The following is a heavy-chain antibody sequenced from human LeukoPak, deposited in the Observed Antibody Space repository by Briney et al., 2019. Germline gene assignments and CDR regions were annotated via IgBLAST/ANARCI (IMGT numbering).Heavy chain of an antibody. Sequence: SETLSLTCTVSGYSISSGYYWGWIRQPPGKGLEWIGSIYHSGRTFYNPSLKSRLSMSVDTSKNQFSLKLTSVTAADTAVYYCARNSTRGFDPWGQGTLVTVSS. CDR2: IYHSGRT. V-gene: IGHV4-38-2*02. CDR3: ARNSTRGFDP. J-gene: IGHJ5*02. CDR1: GYSISSGYY. D-gene: IGHD5/OR15-5a*01.